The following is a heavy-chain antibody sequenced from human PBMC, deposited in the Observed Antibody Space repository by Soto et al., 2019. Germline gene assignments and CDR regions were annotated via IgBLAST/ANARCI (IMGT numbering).Heavy chain of an antibody. D-gene: IGHD3-10*01. J-gene: IGHJ6*02. CDR3: AAENTMVRGAYYYYGMDV. Sequence: SVRVSCKASGFTFTSSAVQWVRQARGQRLEWIGWIVVGSGNTNYAQKFQERVTITRDMSTSTAYMELSSLRSEDTAVYYCAAENTMVRGAYYYYGMDVWGQGTTVTVSS. V-gene: IGHV1-58*01. CDR2: IVVGSGNT. CDR1: GFTFTSSA.